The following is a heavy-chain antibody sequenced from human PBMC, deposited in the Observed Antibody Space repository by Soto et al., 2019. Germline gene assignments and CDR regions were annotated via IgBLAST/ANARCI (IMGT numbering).Heavy chain of an antibody. CDR2: ISANGGTM. D-gene: IGHD1-20*01. CDR3: ARGLTGTYYYYGMDV. Sequence: AAAFIFSNYEMNWVRKAPGKGLEWVSYISANGGTMYYADSLKGRFTISRDNAQNSLYLQMXSLRAEDTALYYCARGLTGTYYYYGMDVSAQGTSVTVSS. CDR1: AFIFSNYE. V-gene: IGHV3-48*03. J-gene: IGHJ6*02.